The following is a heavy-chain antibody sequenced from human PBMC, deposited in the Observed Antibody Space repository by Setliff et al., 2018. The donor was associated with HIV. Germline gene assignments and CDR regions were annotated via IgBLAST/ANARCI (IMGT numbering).Heavy chain of an antibody. Sequence: SETLSLTCTVSGDPISSHYWSWIRQPPGEGLEWIGYISYSGSTNYNPSLKSRVTMSLDTSKNQFSLKLSSVTAADTAKYFCARGTVSTSYYYYMDVWGKGTTVTVS. D-gene: IGHD4-4*01. CDR1: GDPISSHY. CDR3: ARGTVSTSYYYYMDV. CDR2: ISYSGST. J-gene: IGHJ6*03. V-gene: IGHV4-59*11.